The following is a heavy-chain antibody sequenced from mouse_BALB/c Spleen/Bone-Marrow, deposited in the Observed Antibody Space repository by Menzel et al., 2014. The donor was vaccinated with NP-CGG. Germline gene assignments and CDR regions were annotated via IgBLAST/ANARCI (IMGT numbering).Heavy chain of an antibody. CDR1: GYTFTSSW. V-gene: IGHV1S130*01. Sequence: VKLQDFGSALVRPGASVKLSCKASGYTFTSSWMHWAKQRPGQGLEWIGEIHPSSGNTNYNEKFKGKATLTVDTSSTTAYVDLSSLTAEDSAVYYCARHHRYAYYFDYWGQGTTLTVSS. J-gene: IGHJ2*01. D-gene: IGHD2-14*01. CDR2: IHPSSGNT. CDR3: ARHHRYAYYFDY.